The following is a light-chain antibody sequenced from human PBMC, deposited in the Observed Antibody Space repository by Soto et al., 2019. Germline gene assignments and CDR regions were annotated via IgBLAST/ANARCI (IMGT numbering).Light chain of an antibody. CDR1: QSINRH. V-gene: IGKV3-11*01. CDR3: HQRAGWPPT. J-gene: IGKJ4*01. CDR2: DAS. Sequence: EIVLTQSPATLSLSPGERATLSCRASQSINRHLAWYRQKPGQAPRLLIYDASNRATGIPARFSGSGSGTDFTLTISSLEPEDFAVYFCHQRAGWPPTFGGGTKVEIK.